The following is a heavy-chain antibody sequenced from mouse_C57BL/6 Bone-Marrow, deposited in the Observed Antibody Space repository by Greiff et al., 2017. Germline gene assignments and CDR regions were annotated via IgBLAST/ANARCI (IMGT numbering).Heavy chain of an antibody. CDR3: ARDPGPLYYSNWGFAY. V-gene: IGHV5-4*01. CDR1: GFTFSSYA. CDR2: ISDGGSYT. D-gene: IGHD2-5*01. Sequence: EVQLVESGGGLVKPGGSLKLSCAASGFTFSSYAMSWVRQTPEKRLEWVATISDGGSYTYYPDNVKGRFTISRDNANNNLYLQMSHLKSEDTAMYYCARDPGPLYYSNWGFAYWGQGTLVTVSA. J-gene: IGHJ3*01.